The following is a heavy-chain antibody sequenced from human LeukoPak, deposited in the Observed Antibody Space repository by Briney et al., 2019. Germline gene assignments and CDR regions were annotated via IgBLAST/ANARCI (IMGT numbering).Heavy chain of an antibody. CDR3: ARDTRGGGFDY. CDR2: IYHSGST. Sequence: SETLSLTCTVSGYSISSNYYWGWIRQPPGKGLEWIGSIYHSGSTYYNPSLKSRVTISVDTSKNQFSLKLSSVTAADTAVYYCARDTRGGGFDYWGQGTLVTVSS. V-gene: IGHV4-38-2*02. CDR1: GYSISSNYY. J-gene: IGHJ4*02. D-gene: IGHD3-16*01.